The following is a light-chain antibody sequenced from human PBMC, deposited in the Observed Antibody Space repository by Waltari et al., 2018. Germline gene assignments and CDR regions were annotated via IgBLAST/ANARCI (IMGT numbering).Light chain of an antibody. CDR2: DAS. CDR3: QQRSHWPPLT. V-gene: IGKV3-11*01. CDR1: QSVNNY. Sequence: PGERATLSCRASQSVNNYLAWYQQKPGQAPRLLIFDASKRATGIPARFSDSGSGTDFTLTISSLEPQDSAVYFCQQRSHWPPLTFGGGTKVEIK. J-gene: IGKJ4*01.